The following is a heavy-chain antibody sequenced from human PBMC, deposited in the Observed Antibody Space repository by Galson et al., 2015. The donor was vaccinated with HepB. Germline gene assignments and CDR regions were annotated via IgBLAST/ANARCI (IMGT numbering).Heavy chain of an antibody. CDR1: GFTLSGYW. J-gene: IGHJ5*02. Sequence: SLRLSCAASGFTLSGYWMSWVRQAPGKGLEWVANIKSDGSEMYYVDSVKGRFTISRDNAKNSLYLQMNNLRADDTAVYYCATLYCRSDNCYSPWGQGTLVTVSS. V-gene: IGHV3-7*03. CDR3: ATLYCRSDNCYSP. D-gene: IGHD2-21*01. CDR2: IKSDGSEM.